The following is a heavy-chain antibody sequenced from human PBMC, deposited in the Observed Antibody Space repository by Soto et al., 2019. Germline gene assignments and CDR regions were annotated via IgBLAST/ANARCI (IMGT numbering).Heavy chain of an antibody. CDR1: GYTFTSYA. J-gene: IGHJ4*02. CDR3: ARENSGSGSCFEY. V-gene: IGHV1-3*01. CDR2: IDAGNGYK. Sequence: GASVKVSCKASGYTFTSYAMHWVRQAPGQRLEWMGWIDAGNGYKKYSRKFQGRLTITRDTSATTVYMDLSSLTSEDTAVFFCARENSGSGSCFEYWGQGTLVTDSS. D-gene: IGHD3-10*01.